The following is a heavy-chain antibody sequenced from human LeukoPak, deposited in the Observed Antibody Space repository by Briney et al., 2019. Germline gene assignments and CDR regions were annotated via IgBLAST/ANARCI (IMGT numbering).Heavy chain of an antibody. J-gene: IGHJ4*02. CDR3: ARGYRLWFGELLYSRRGYFDY. V-gene: IGHV1-8*01. Sequence: ASVKVSCKASGYTFTSYGINWVRQATGQGLEWMGWMNPNSGNTGYAQKFQGRVTMTRNTSISTAYMELSSLRSEDTAVYYCARGYRLWFGELLYSRRGYFDYWGQGTLVTVSS. CDR2: MNPNSGNT. D-gene: IGHD3-10*01. CDR1: GYTFTSYG.